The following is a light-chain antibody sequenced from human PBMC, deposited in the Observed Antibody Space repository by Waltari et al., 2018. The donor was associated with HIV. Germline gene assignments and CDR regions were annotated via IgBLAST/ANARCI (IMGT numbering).Light chain of an antibody. CDR2: DAS. V-gene: IGKV1-39*01. Sequence: DIQMTQSPSSLSASVGDRVSLTCRASQAVANKVNWFQQKPGKAPKVLIYDASRLPNGVPSRFSGSGSGTDFTLTINGVQPDDFASYFCQQRSSFPLTFGPGTKVDVK. CDR1: QAVANK. J-gene: IGKJ3*01. CDR3: QQRSSFPLT.